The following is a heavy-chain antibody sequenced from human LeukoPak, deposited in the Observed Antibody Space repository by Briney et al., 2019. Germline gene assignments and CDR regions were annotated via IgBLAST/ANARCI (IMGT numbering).Heavy chain of an antibody. CDR3: IAKLEFSRSSLSVYNWFGH. CDR1: GYTLTELS. J-gene: IGHJ5*02. V-gene: IGHV1-24*01. CDR2: FDPEDGKT. Sequence: ASVKVSCKVSGYTLTELSIHWVRQAPGKGLEWMGGFDPEDGKTIYSQKFQGRVTMTEDTSTATAYMALSSLRSEDTAVYYCIAKLEFSRSSLSVYNWFGHWGQGTLVTVSP. D-gene: IGHD6-6*01.